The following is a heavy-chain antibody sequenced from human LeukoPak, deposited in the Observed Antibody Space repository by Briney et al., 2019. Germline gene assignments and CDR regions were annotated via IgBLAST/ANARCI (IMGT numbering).Heavy chain of an antibody. D-gene: IGHD3-22*01. J-gene: IGHJ4*02. Sequence: SQTLSLTCAISGDSVSSNSAAWNWIRQSPSRGLEWLGRTYYRSKWYNDYAVSVKSRITINPDTSKNQFSLQLNSVTPEDTAVYYCARVGLDSSGYQNRYYYGYWGQGTLVTVSS. V-gene: IGHV6-1*01. CDR2: TYYRSKWYN. CDR3: ARVGLDSSGYQNRYYYGY. CDR1: GDSVSSNSAA.